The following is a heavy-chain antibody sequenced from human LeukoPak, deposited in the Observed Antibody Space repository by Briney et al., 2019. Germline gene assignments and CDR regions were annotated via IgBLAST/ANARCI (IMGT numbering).Heavy chain of an antibody. CDR1: GGSISGYY. D-gene: IGHD3-3*01. V-gene: IGHV4-4*07. Sequence: ETLSLTCTVSGGSISGYYWSWIRQPAGKGLEWIGRIYTSGSTNYNPSLKSRVTISVDTSKNQFSLKLSSVTAADTAVYYCAREGGRFLEWTPDAFDIWGQGTMVTVSS. CDR3: AREGGRFLEWTPDAFDI. CDR2: IYTSGST. J-gene: IGHJ3*02.